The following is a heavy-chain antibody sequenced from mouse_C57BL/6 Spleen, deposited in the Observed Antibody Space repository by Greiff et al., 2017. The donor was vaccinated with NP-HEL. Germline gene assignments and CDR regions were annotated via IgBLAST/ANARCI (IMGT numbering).Heavy chain of an antibody. CDR3: TPFATVGGY. CDR2: IDPENGDT. V-gene: IGHV14-4*01. D-gene: IGHD1-1*01. CDR1: GFNIKDDY. Sequence: EVQLQQSGAELVRPGASVKLSCTASGFNIKDDYMHWVKQRPEQGLEWIGWIDPENGDTAYASKFQGHATITADTSSNTAYLQLSSLTSEDTAVYYCTPFATVGGYWGQGTTLTVSS. J-gene: IGHJ2*01.